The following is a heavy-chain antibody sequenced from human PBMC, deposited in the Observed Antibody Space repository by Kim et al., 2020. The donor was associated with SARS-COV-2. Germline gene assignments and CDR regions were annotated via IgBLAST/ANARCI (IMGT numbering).Heavy chain of an antibody. Sequence: SVKVSCKASGGTFSSYAISWVRQAPGQGLEWMGGIIPLFGTANYAQKFQGRVTITADESTRTAYMELSSLRSEDTAVYYCARVGGGYCSSPSCYPTRDYYCGMDVWGQGTTVTVSS. CDR1: GGTFSSYA. CDR3: ARVGGGYCSSPSCYPTRDYYCGMDV. CDR2: IIPLFGTA. J-gene: IGHJ6*02. V-gene: IGHV1-69*13. D-gene: IGHD2-2*01.